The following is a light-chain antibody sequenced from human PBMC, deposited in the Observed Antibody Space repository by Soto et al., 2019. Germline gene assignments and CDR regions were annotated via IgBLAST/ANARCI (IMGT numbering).Light chain of an antibody. J-gene: IGLJ3*02. Sequence: QSVLTQPPSVSAAPGQKVSISCSGSSSNIGKNYVSWYQQFPGTAPKLLIYDNDKRPSGIPDRFSGSKSGTSGTLGITGRHTGDEADYYCATWDSSLSAGVFGGGTKLTVL. CDR3: ATWDSSLSAGV. V-gene: IGLV1-51*01. CDR1: SSNIGKNY. CDR2: DND.